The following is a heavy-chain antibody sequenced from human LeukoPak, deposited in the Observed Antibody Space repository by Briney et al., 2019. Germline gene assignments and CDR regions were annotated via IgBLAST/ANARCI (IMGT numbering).Heavy chain of an antibody. D-gene: IGHD6-13*01. CDR1: GYTLTELS. Sequence: ASVKVSCKVSGYTLTELSTHWVRQAPGKGLEWMGGFDPEDGETIYAQKFQGRVTMTEDTSTDTAYMELSSLRSEDTAVYYCAIPGGSSRDFDYWGQGTLVTVSS. J-gene: IGHJ4*02. CDR2: FDPEDGET. CDR3: AIPGGSSRDFDY. V-gene: IGHV1-24*01.